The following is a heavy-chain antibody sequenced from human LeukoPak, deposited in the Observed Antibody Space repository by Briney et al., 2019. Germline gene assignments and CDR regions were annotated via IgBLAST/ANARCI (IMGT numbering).Heavy chain of an antibody. Sequence: ASVKVSCKASGYTFTSYDINWVRQATGQGLEWMGWMNPNSGNTGYAQKLQGRVTMTRNTSISTAYMELSSLRSEDTAVYYCARAIFCSSTSCYMGWFDPWGQGTLVTVSS. D-gene: IGHD2-2*02. V-gene: IGHV1-8*01. J-gene: IGHJ5*02. CDR1: GYTFTSYD. CDR2: MNPNSGNT. CDR3: ARAIFCSSTSCYMGWFDP.